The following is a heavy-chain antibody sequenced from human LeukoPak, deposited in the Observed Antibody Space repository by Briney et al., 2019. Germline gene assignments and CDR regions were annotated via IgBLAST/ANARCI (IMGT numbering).Heavy chain of an antibody. CDR2: INAGNGNT. D-gene: IGHD2-2*01. J-gene: IGHJ4*02. CDR3: ARDWKDIVVVPAAPRRGFDY. CDR1: GYTFTSYA. Sequence: ASVKVSCKASGYTFTSYAMHWVRQAPGQRLEWMGWINAGNGNTKYSQKFQGRVTITRDTSASTAYMELSRLRSNDTAVYYCARDWKDIVVVPAAPRRGFDYWGQGTLVTVSS. V-gene: IGHV1-3*01.